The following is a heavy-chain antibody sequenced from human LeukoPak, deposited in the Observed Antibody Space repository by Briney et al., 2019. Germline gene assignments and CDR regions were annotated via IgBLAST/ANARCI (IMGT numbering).Heavy chain of an antibody. CDR1: GYTFTSYY. CDR3: ARGGNYYGSGSPNNYYYYYGMDV. CDR2: INPSGGST. V-gene: IGHV1-46*01. J-gene: IGHJ6*02. Sequence: ASVKVSCKASGYTFTSYYMHWVRQAPGQGLEWIGIINPSGGSTSYAQKFQGRVTMTRDTSTSTVYMELSSLRSEDTAVYYCARGGNYYGSGSPNNYYYYYGMDVWGQGTTVTVSS. D-gene: IGHD3-10*01.